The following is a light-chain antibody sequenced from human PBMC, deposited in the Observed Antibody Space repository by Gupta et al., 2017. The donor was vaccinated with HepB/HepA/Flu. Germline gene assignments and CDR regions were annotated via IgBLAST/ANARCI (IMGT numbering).Light chain of an antibody. CDR2: GAS. J-gene: IGKJ1*01. CDR3: QQEGSSPST. Sequence: EIVLTQSPGTLSLSPGEGATLSCRASQSVSSSYLAWYQKKPGQAPRLLIYGASSRATGIPDRFSGSGSGTDFTLSISRLEPEDFAVYYCQQEGSSPSTFGQGTKVEIK. V-gene: IGKV3-20*01. CDR1: QSVSSSY.